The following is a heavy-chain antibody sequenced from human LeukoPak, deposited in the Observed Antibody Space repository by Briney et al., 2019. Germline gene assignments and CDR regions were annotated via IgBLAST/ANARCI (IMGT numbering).Heavy chain of an antibody. J-gene: IGHJ6*03. Sequence: PGGSLRLSCAASGFTFSNAWMSWVRQAPGKGLEWVGHIKSKADGGTTDYAAPVKGRFTISRDDSKNMLFLQMNSLKTEDTALYCCTTNYTDNYYYMDVWGIGTTVTVSS. CDR1: GFTFSNAW. V-gene: IGHV3-15*01. D-gene: IGHD1-7*01. CDR3: TTNYTDNYYYMDV. CDR2: IKSKADGGTT.